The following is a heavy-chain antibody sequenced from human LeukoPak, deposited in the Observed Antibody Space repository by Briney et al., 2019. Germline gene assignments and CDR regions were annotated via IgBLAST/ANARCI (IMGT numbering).Heavy chain of an antibody. V-gene: IGHV3-11*01. Sequence: GGSLRLSCAASGFTFSDYYMSWIRQAPGKGLEWVSYISSSGSTIYYADSVKGRFTISRDNAKNSLYLQMNSLRAEDTALYYCAKDTPGVDDSSGYSLGFDYWGQGTLVTVSS. D-gene: IGHD3-22*01. CDR2: ISSSGSTI. CDR1: GFTFSDYY. CDR3: AKDTPGVDDSSGYSLGFDY. J-gene: IGHJ4*02.